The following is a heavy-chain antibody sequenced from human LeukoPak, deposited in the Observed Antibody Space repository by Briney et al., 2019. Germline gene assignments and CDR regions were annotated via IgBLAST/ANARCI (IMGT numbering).Heavy chain of an antibody. J-gene: IGHJ3*01. V-gene: IGHV5-51*01. CDR3: ARRGYCSGGTCYVSPFDL. CDR1: GYSFTSYW. D-gene: IGHD2-15*01. Sequence: GESLKISCQGSGYSFTSYWIGWVRQVPGKGLEWMGIIYPTDSDTRYSPSFQGQVTVSADKSINTAYLQWSSLKVSDAAMYDCARRGYCSGGTCYVSPFDLWGQGTMVTVSS. CDR2: IYPTDSDT.